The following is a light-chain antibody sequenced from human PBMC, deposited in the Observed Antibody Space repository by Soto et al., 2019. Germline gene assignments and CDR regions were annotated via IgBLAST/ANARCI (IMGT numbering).Light chain of an antibody. J-gene: IGKJ5*01. V-gene: IGKV1-27*01. CDR3: QNQDSATIT. Sequence: DLPRTQSPSSRSASVGDRVTITGRASQGISNYLAWYQKKPGKVPNLLIYAASTLQSGVPSRFSGSGSGTDFNLTISRLQTGDVATYYCQNQDSATITFGQGTRLEIK. CDR2: AAS. CDR1: QGISNY.